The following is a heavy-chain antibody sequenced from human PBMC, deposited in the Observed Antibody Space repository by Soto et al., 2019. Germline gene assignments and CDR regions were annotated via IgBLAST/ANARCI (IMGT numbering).Heavy chain of an antibody. CDR3: ARAPGGLRIQLFTDYYFDY. D-gene: IGHD5-18*01. CDR1: GYTFTSYA. V-gene: IGHV1-3*01. J-gene: IGHJ4*02. Sequence: ASVKVSCKASGYTFTSYAMHWVRQAPGQRLEWMGWINAGNGNTKYSQKFQGRVTITRDTSASTAYMELSSLRSEDTAVYYCARAPGGLRIQLFTDYYFDYWGQGTLVTVSS. CDR2: INAGNGNT.